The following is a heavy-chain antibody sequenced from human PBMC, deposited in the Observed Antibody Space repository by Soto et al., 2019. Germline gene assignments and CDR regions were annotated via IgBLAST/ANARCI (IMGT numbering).Heavy chain of an antibody. Sequence: PSETLSLTCSVSGGSISSGGYSWSWIRQPPGKGLEWIGYMYHSGSTYYNPSLKSRVTISMDRSKNQFSLKLSSVTAADTAVYYCARVPDYWAQGIPVTVSS. CDR3: ARVPDY. V-gene: IGHV4-30-2*01. J-gene: IGHJ4*02. CDR1: GGSISSGGYS. D-gene: IGHD2-2*01. CDR2: MYHSGST.